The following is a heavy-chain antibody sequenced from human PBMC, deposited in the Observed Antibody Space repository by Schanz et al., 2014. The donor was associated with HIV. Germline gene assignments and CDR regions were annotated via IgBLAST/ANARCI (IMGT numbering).Heavy chain of an antibody. CDR1: GYTFTSYG. Sequence: QVQLVLSGAEVKRPGASVKVSCKASGYTFTSYGITWVRQAPGQGLEWMGWISTYNGNTIYAQKFQGRVTMTTDTSTSTAYMELRSLRSEDTAVYYCARGLGDSSSSEPFDIWGQGTKVTVSS. J-gene: IGHJ3*02. D-gene: IGHD6-6*01. CDR3: ARGLGDSSSSEPFDI. CDR2: ISTYNGNT. V-gene: IGHV1-18*01.